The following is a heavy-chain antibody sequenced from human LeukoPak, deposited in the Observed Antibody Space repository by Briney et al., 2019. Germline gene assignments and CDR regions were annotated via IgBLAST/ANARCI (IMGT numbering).Heavy chain of an antibody. V-gene: IGHV3-48*01. Sequence: SGGSLRLSCAASGFTFISYNMNGVRQAPGKGLERVSYISSSSSTMYYADSVKGRFTISIDNAKNSLYLQMNSLRAEDTAVYYCARDVRCDYWGQGTLVTVSS. CDR3: ARDVRCDY. J-gene: IGHJ4*02. CDR2: ISSSSSTM. CDR1: GFTFISYN.